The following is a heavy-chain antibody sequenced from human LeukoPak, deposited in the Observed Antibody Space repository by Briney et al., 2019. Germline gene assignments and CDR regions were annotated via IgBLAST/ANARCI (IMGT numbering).Heavy chain of an antibody. D-gene: IGHD6-13*01. CDR1: GGSISSGSYD. CDR3: ARVHDSSSWTGWFDP. V-gene: IGHV4-61*02. J-gene: IGHJ5*02. Sequence: SETLSLTCTVSGGSISSGSYDWGWLRQPAGKGLEWIGRIYTSGSTNYNPSLKSRVTMSVDTSKNQFSLKLSSVTAADTAVYYCARVHDSSSWTGWFDPWGQGTLVTVSS. CDR2: IYTSGST.